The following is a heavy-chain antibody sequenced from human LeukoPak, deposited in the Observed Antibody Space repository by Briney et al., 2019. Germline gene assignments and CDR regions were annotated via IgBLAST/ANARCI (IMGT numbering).Heavy chain of an antibody. D-gene: IGHD1-7*01. CDR1: GYTFTGYY. V-gene: IGHV1-2*02. Sequence: ASVTVSCKASGYTFTGYYMHWVRQAPGQGLEWMGWINPNSGGTNYAQKFQGRVTMTRDTSISTAYMELSRLSSDDTAVYYCARGRRWNYRSQYYFDYWGQGTLVTVSS. CDR2: INPNSGGT. CDR3: ARGRRWNYRSQYYFDY. J-gene: IGHJ4*02.